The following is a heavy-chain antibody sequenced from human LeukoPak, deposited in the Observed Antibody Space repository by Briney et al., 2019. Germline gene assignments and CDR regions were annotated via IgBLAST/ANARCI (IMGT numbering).Heavy chain of an antibody. Sequence: PSETLSLTYTVSGGSLSTSYWTWIRQPAGKGLEWIGRIYTSGTTNYNPSLKSRVTISVDTSKNHFSLKLTFVTAADTAVYYCARQFDSRVQGTLVTVSS. CDR1: GGSLSTSY. J-gene: IGHJ5*01. V-gene: IGHV4-4*07. CDR2: IYTSGTT. CDR3: ARQFDS.